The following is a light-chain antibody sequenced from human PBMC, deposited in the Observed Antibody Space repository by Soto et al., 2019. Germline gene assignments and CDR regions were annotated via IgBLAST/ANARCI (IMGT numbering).Light chain of an antibody. CDR2: EVS. V-gene: IGLV2-8*01. CDR3: SSFAGSNNVL. CDR1: SSDVGDYDY. J-gene: IGLJ2*01. Sequence: QSALTQPPSASGSPGQSVTISCTGSSSDVGDYDYVSWYQQHPGKAPKLMIYEVSQRPSGVPDRFSDSKSSNTASLTISGLQAEDEGDYYCSSFAGSNNVLFGGGTKLTVL.